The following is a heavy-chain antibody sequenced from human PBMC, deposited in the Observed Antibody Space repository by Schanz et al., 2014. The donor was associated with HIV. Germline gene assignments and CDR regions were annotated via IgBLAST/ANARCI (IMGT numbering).Heavy chain of an antibody. CDR3: ARGARYGMDV. CDR2: IIPVSGTA. J-gene: IGHJ6*02. V-gene: IGHV1-69*06. Sequence: QVQLVQSGAEVKKPGSSVKVSCKTSGGTFSNYAISWVRQAPGQGLEWMGGIIPVSGTASYAQMFQGRVKIIADKSTSTAYMELRSLRSDDTAVYYCARGARYGMDVWGQGTTVTVSS. CDR1: GGTFSNYA.